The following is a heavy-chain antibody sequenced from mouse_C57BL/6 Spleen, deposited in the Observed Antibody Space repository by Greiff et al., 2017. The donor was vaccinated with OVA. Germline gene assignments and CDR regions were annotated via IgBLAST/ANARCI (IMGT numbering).Heavy chain of an antibody. CDR3: ARLGRGGYFDY. J-gene: IGHJ2*01. V-gene: IGHV1-18*01. CDR2: INPNNGGT. CDR1: GYTFTDYN. Sequence: VQLQHSGPELVKPGASVKIPCKASGYTFTDYNMDWVKQSHGKSLEWIGDINPNNGGTIYNQKFKGKATLTVDKSSSTAYMELRSLTSEDTAVYYCARLGRGGYFDYWGQGTTLTVSS. D-gene: IGHD4-1*01.